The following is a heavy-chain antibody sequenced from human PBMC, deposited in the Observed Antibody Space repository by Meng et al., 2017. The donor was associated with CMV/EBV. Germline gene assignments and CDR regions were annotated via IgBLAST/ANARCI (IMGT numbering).Heavy chain of an antibody. J-gene: IGHJ4*02. V-gene: IGHV3-30*02. Sequence: GESLKISCAASGFTFSGYGMHWVRQAPGKGLEWVAFIQYDGSNKYYADSVKGRFTISRDNSKNTLYLQMNSLRAEDTAVYYCSKVLDYWGQGTLVTVSS. CDR1: GFTFSGYG. CDR3: SKVLDY. CDR2: IQYDGSNK.